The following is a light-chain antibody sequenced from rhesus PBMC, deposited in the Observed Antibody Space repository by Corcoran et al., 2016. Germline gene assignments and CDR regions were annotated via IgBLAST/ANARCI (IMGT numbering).Light chain of an antibody. Sequence: EIVMTQSPATLSLSPGERATLSCRASQSVSSNLAWYQQKPGQAPRLLIYDASNRATGIPDRFSGSGSGTDVTLTISSLEPEDGGVYYCQQESNWPLTFGGGTKVEIK. CDR2: DAS. V-gene: IGKV3-35*01. CDR1: QSVSSN. CDR3: QQESNWPLT. J-gene: IGKJ4*01.